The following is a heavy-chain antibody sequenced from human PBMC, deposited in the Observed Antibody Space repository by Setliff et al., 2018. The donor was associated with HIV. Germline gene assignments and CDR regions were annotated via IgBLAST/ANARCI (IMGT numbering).Heavy chain of an antibody. CDR2: IYYTGST. V-gene: IGHV4-59*01. CDR1: GGSISTYY. Sequence: SETLSLTCTVSGGSISTYYWSWIRQPPGNGLEWIGYIYYTGSTNCNPSLKSRVTISVDTSKNQFSLNLSSVTAADTAVYYCARVACSSTSCPRRYAFDMWGQGTMVTVSS. CDR3: ARVACSSTSCPRRYAFDM. J-gene: IGHJ3*02. D-gene: IGHD2-2*01.